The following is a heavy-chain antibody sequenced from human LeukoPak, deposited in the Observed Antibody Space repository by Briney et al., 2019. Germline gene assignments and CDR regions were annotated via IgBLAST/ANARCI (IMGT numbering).Heavy chain of an antibody. Sequence: SETLSLTCAVSGGSISSYYWSWIRQPPGKGLEWIGYIYYSGSTNYNPSLKSRVTISVDTSKNQFSLKLSSVTAADTAVYYCARENSRGIAVVYWGQGTLVTVSS. J-gene: IGHJ4*02. CDR1: GGSISSYY. CDR2: IYYSGST. V-gene: IGHV4-59*01. CDR3: ARENSRGIAVVY. D-gene: IGHD6-19*01.